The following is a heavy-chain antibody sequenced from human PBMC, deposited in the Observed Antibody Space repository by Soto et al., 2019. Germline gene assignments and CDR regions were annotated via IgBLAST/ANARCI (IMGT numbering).Heavy chain of an antibody. D-gene: IGHD6-6*01. CDR3: ARVSNPLGLIAARLGGFVLFDP. V-gene: IGHV4-31*03. Sequence: SETLSLTCTVSGGSISSGGYYWSWIRQHPGKGLEWIGYIYYSGSTYYNPSLKSRVTISVDTSKNQFSLKLSSVTAADTAVYYCARVSNPLGLIAARLGGFVLFDPWGQGTLVTVSS. J-gene: IGHJ5*02. CDR1: GGSISSGGYY. CDR2: IYYSGST.